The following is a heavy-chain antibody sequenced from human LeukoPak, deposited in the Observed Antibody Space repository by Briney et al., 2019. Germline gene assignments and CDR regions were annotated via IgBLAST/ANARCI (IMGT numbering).Heavy chain of an antibody. CDR1: GGSFSDYY. J-gene: IGHJ3*02. Sequence: SETLPLTCAVSGGSFSDYYWAWIRQPPGKGLVWIGYIYRSGSTNYNPSLKSRVNMSIDTSKKHYSLRLSSVTAADTAVYFCARGTITIFGVVTDDVFDIWGQGTMVTVSS. CDR3: ARGTITIFGVVTDDVFDI. CDR2: IYRSGST. V-gene: IGHV4-59*01. D-gene: IGHD3-3*01.